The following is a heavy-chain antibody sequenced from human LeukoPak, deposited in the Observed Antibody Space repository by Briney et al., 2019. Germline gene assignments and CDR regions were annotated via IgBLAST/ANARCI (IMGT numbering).Heavy chain of an antibody. CDR1: ANNFNNYW. J-gene: IGHJ4*02. CDR3: ARHPRGPMVGAAFDF. V-gene: IGHV5-51*01. Sequence: LGESLKISWKASANNFNNYWIAWVRQMPGKGLQWMGIFYPGDSDTRYSPSFQGQVTISADKSISTAYLHFSSLKASDTAVYYCARHPRGPMVGAAFDFWGQGTLVTVSS. CDR2: FYPGDSDT. D-gene: IGHD1-26*01.